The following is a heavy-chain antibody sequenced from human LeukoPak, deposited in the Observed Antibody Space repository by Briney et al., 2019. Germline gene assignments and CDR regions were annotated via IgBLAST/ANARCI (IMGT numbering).Heavy chain of an antibody. V-gene: IGHV4-34*01. Sequence: SETLSLTCAVYGGSFSGYYWSWTRQPPGKGLDWIGEINHSGSTNFNPFLKSRVTMSVDSSKNQLSLKLTSVTAADTAVYYCARGTTALMDVWGKGTTVTVSS. D-gene: IGHD2-21*02. CDR3: ARGTTALMDV. CDR1: GGSFSGYY. J-gene: IGHJ6*03. CDR2: INHSGST.